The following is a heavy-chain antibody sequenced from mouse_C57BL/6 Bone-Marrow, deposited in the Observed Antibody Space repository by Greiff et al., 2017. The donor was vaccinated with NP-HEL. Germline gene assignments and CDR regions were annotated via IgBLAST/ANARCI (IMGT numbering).Heavy chain of an antibody. CDR1: GFTFSDYG. V-gene: IGHV5-15*04. CDR2: ISNLAYSI. Sequence: DVKLQESGGGLVQPGGSLKLSCAASGFTFSDYGMAWVRQAPRKGPEWVAFISNLAYSIYYADTVTGRFTISRENAKNTLYLEMSSLRSEDTAMYYCARRTVVPYWYFDVWGTGTTVTVSS. D-gene: IGHD1-1*01. J-gene: IGHJ1*03. CDR3: ARRTVVPYWYFDV.